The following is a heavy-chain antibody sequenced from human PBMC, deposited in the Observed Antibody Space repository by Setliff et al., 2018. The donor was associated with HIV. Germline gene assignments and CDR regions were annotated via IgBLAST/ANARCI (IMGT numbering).Heavy chain of an antibody. J-gene: IGHJ6*02. CDR2: IRNDGSDK. CDR1: GFTFSSYV. Sequence: GGSLRLSCAASGFTFSSYVMHWVRQAPGKGLEWVAYIRNDGSDKYAAVSLRGRFTISRDNSKNTLYLQMNSLRAEDTAVYYCARDLRAMIVVVITSYGMDVWGQGTTVTVSS. CDR3: ARDLRAMIVVVITSYGMDV. D-gene: IGHD3-22*01. V-gene: IGHV3-30*02.